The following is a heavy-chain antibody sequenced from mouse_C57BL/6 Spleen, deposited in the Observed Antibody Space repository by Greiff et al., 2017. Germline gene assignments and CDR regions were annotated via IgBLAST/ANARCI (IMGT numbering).Heavy chain of an antibody. J-gene: IGHJ1*03. CDR1: GYAFSSYW. CDR3: ARSFPLYGASYWYFDV. V-gene: IGHV1-80*01. Sequence: QVQLQQSGAELVKPGASVKISCKASGYAFSSYWMNWVKQRPGKGLEWIGQIYPGDGDTNYTGKFKGKATLTADKYSSTASMQLSSLTSEDSAVYFCARSFPLYGASYWYFDVWGTGTTVTVSS. CDR2: IYPGDGDT. D-gene: IGHD6-1*01.